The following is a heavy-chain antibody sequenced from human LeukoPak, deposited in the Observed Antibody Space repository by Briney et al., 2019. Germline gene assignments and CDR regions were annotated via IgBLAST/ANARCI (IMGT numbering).Heavy chain of an antibody. Sequence: PGGSLRLSCAASGFTFSSYAMHWVRQAPGKGLGYVSAISSNGGSTYYANSVKGRFTISRDNSKNTLYLQMGSLRAEDMAVYYCARDLGYNSSARWGQGTLVTVSS. V-gene: IGHV3-64*01. J-gene: IGHJ4*02. D-gene: IGHD3-22*01. CDR3: ARDLGYNSSAR. CDR2: ISSNGGST. CDR1: GFTFSSYA.